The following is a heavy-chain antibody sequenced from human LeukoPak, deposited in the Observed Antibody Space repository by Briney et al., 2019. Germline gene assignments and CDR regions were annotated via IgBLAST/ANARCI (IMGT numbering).Heavy chain of an antibody. Sequence: ASVKVSCKASGGTFSSYAISWVRQAPGQGLEWMGRIIPILGIANYAQKFQGRVTITRDTSASTAYMELSSLRSEDTAVYYCARRWFGESLDYWGQGTLVTVSS. V-gene: IGHV1-69*04. J-gene: IGHJ4*02. CDR1: GGTFSSYA. CDR2: IIPILGIA. D-gene: IGHD3-10*01. CDR3: ARRWFGESLDY.